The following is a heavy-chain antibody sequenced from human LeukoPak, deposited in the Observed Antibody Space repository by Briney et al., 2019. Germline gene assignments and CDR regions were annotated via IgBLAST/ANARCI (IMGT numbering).Heavy chain of an antibody. CDR2: MNPNSGNT. CDR3: ARVSLGYCSGDNCYFQDH. Sequence: ASVTLSFTGSGYTFTNYDINWVRRGTGQGLERMGWMNPNSGNTGYAQKFQGRVTMTRSTSISTAYMELRSLTSEDTAVYYCARVSLGYCSGDNCYFQDHWGQGTLVTVSS. CDR1: GYTFTNYD. J-gene: IGHJ4*02. V-gene: IGHV1-8*01. D-gene: IGHD2-15*01.